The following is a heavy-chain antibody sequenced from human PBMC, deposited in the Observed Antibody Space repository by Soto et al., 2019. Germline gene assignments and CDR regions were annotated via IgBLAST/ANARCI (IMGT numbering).Heavy chain of an antibody. CDR1: GGTFSSYA. CDR3: ARDLVRYSSSWYRGYYYYGMDV. CDR2: IIPIFGTA. Sequence: QVQRVQSGAAVKKPGSSVKVSCKASGGTFSSYAISWVRQAPGQGLEWMGGIIPIFGTANYAQKFQGRVTITADESTSTAYMELSSLRSEDTAVYYCARDLVRYSSSWYRGYYYYGMDVWGRGTTVTACS. V-gene: IGHV1-69*01. J-gene: IGHJ6*02. D-gene: IGHD6-13*01.